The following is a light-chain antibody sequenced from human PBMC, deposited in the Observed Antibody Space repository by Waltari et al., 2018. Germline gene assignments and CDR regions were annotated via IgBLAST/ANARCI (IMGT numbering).Light chain of an antibody. Sequence: QSALTQPPSASGSPGQSVTISCTGTGSGGSVSWYQQHPGKAPKLIFYEVTKRPSGVPVRLSGSKSGNTASRTVSGLQAEDEGYYYCSSDAVTNNFYDFGSGTKVTVL. CDR2: EVT. CDR3: SSDAVTNNFYD. CDR1: GSGGS. J-gene: IGLJ1*01. V-gene: IGLV2-8*01.